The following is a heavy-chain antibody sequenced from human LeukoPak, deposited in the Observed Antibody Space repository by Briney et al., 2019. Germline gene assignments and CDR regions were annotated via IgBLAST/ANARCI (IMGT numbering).Heavy chain of an antibody. CDR2: MNPNSGNT. Sequence: ASVKVSCKASGYTFTSYDINWVRQATGQGLEWMGWMNPNSGNTGYAQKFQGRVTITRNTSISTAYMELSSLRSEDTAVYYCARAPSYCSSTSCYIDYYYYYMDVWGKGTTVTVSS. D-gene: IGHD2-2*02. V-gene: IGHV1-8*03. J-gene: IGHJ6*03. CDR1: GYTFTSYD. CDR3: ARAPSYCSSTSCYIDYYYYYMDV.